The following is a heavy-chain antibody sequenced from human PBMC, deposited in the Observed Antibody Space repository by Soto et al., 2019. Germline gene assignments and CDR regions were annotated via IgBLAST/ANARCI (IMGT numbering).Heavy chain of an antibody. CDR2: IIPIFGTA. V-gene: IGHV1-69*13. CDR3: ARVDSSGYPKDY. Sequence: ASVKVSCKASGGTFSSYAISWVRQAPGQGLEWMGGIIPIFGTANYAQKFQGRVTITADESTSTAYMELSSLRSEDAAVYYCARVDSSGYPKDYWGQGTLVTVSS. CDR1: GGTFSSYA. J-gene: IGHJ4*02. D-gene: IGHD3-22*01.